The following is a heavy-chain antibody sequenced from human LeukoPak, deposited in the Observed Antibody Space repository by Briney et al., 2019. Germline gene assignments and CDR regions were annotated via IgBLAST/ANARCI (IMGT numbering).Heavy chain of an antibody. CDR2: IYYSGST. CDR1: GGSISSYY. CDR3: ASAASKVEYYGMDV. J-gene: IGHJ6*02. D-gene: IGHD5-18*01. V-gene: IGHV4-59*01. Sequence: SETLSLTCTVSGGSISSYYWSWIRQPPGKGLEWIGYIYYSGSTNYNPSLKSRVTISVDTSKNQFSLKLSSVTAADTAVYYCASAASKVEYYGMDVWGQGTTVTVSS.